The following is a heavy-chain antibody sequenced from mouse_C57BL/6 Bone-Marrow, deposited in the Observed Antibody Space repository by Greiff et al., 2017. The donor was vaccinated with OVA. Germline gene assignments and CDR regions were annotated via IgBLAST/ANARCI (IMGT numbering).Heavy chain of an antibody. Sequence: VKLMESGAELARPGASVKLSCKASGYTFTSYGISWVKQRTGQGLEWIGEIYPRSGNTYYNEKFKGKATLTADKSSSTAYMELRSLTSEDSAVYFCARGVYGRRYFDVWGTGTTVTVSS. D-gene: IGHD1-1*01. V-gene: IGHV1-81*01. CDR1: GYTFTSYG. CDR3: ARGVYGRRYFDV. CDR2: IYPRSGNT. J-gene: IGHJ1*03.